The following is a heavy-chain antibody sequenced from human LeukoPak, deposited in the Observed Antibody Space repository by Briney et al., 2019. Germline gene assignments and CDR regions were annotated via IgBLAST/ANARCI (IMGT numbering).Heavy chain of an antibody. V-gene: IGHV1-46*01. CDR1: GYTFTGHY. CDR2: INPSGSST. D-gene: IGHD3-16*02. Sequence: ASVKVSCKASGYTFTGHYMHWVRQAPGQGLEWMGLINPSGSSTLYAQKFQGRVTMTRDMSTTTDYMELSSLRSEDTAVYYCARDNSVGDIAWWFDPWGQGTLVTVSS. J-gene: IGHJ5*02. CDR3: ARDNSVGDIAWWFDP.